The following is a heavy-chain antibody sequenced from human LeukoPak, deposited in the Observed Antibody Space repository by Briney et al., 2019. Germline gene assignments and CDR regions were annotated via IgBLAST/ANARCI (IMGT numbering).Heavy chain of an antibody. Sequence: GASVKVSCKASGYRFISYGFSWVRLAPGQGLEWMGWISAYNGNTNYAQKFQGRVTMTTDTSTSTVYMEVRSLRSDDTAVYYCARAPSDDFWSGYQDHWGQGTLVTVSS. CDR3: ARAPSDDFWSGYQDH. D-gene: IGHD3-3*01. CDR1: GYRFISYG. CDR2: ISAYNGNT. J-gene: IGHJ4*02. V-gene: IGHV1-18*01.